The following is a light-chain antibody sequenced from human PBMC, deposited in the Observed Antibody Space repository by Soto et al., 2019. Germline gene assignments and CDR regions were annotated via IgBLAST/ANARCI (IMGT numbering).Light chain of an antibody. J-gene: IGKJ3*01. CDR3: QEYYCTFPFT. CDR1: QSVLYSSNNNNY. Sequence: DIVMTQSPDSLAVSLGERATINCKSSQSVLYSSNNNNYLAWYQQKPGQPPKLLIYGASTRESGVPDRFSGSGSGTDFPLTISSLQAEDVAVYYCQEYYCTFPFTFCPGTKVDIK. CDR2: GAS. V-gene: IGKV4-1*01.